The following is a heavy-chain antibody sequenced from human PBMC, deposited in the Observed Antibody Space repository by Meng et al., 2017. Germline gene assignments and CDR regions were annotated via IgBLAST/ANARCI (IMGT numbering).Heavy chain of an antibody. D-gene: IGHD1-26*01. V-gene: IGHV3-23*01. CDR3: AKVSYSGSYKLGFDP. CDR1: GFTFSSYA. J-gene: IGHJ5*02. CDR2: ISGSGGST. Sequence: GGSLRLSCAASGFTFSSYAMSWVRQAPGKGLEWVSAISGSGGSTYYADSVKGRFTISRDNSKNTLYLQMNSLRAEDTAVYYCAKVSYSGSYKLGFDPWGQGTLVTGYS.